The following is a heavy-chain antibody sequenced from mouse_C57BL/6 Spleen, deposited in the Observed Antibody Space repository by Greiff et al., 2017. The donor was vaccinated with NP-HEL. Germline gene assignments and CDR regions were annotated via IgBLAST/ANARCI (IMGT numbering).Heavy chain of an antibody. Sequence: QVQLKQSGPGLVAPSQSLSITCTVSGFSLTSYGVHWVRQPPGKGLEWLVVIWSDGSTTYNSALKSRLSISKDNSKSQVFLKMNSLQTDDTAMYYCARHEGGLLGYFDVWGTGTTVTVSS. CDR2: IWSDGST. CDR1: GFSLTSYG. J-gene: IGHJ1*03. CDR3: ARHEGGLLGYFDV. V-gene: IGHV2-6-1*01. D-gene: IGHD2-3*01.